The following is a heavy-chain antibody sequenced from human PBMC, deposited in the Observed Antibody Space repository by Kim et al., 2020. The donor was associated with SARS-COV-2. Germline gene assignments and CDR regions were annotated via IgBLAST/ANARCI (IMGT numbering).Heavy chain of an antibody. J-gene: IGHJ6*02. CDR2: INPNSGGT. Sequence: ASVKVSCKASGYTFTGYYMHWVRQAPGQGLEWMGWINPNSGGTNYAQKFQGRVTMTRDTSISTAYMELSRLRSDDTAVYYCARATEDFWSGYYQDYYYGMDVWGQGTTVTVSS. CDR3: ARATEDFWSGYYQDYYYGMDV. CDR1: GYTFTGYY. D-gene: IGHD3-3*01. V-gene: IGHV1-2*02.